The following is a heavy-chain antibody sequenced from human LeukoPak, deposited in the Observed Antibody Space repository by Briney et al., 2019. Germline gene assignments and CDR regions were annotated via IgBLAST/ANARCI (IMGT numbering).Heavy chain of an antibody. CDR1: GYTFTSYD. D-gene: IGHD6-19*01. CDR2: MNPNSGNT. V-gene: IGHV1-8*01. CDR3: ATDVQQWLVFAY. Sequence: ASVKVSCKASGYTFTSYDINWVRQATGQGLEWMGWMNPNSGNTGYAQKFQGRVTMTRNTSISTAYMELSSLRSEDTAVYYCATDVQQWLVFAYWGQGTLVTVSS. J-gene: IGHJ4*02.